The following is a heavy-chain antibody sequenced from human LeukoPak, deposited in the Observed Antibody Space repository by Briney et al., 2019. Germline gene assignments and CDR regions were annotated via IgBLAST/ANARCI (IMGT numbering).Heavy chain of an antibody. CDR2: ISAGGGDR. V-gene: IGHV3-23*01. Sequence: GGSVRLSCEVSGLTFSRYSMGWVRQVPGKGLEWVSGISAGGGDRWYPDSVKGRFTISRDNSKNTLFLQMNSLTVEDTAIYYCAKDAAGPEYWGQGTRATVSS. CDR1: GLTFSRYS. D-gene: IGHD6-13*01. CDR3: AKDAAGPEY. J-gene: IGHJ4*02.